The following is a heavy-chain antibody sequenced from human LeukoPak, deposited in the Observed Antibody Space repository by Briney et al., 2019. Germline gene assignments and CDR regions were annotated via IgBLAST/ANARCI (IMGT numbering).Heavy chain of an antibody. CDR2: MNPISGNT. CDR1: GYTFSNND. D-gene: IGHD1-14*01. J-gene: IGHJ4*02. V-gene: IGHV1-8*03. CDR3: ARSFGTDARDY. Sequence: GASEKVSCKASGYTFSNNDINWVRQATGQGLEWMGWMNPISGNTGFAQKFQGRVTITADESTSTAYMELSSLRSEDTAVYYCARSFGTDARDYWGQGTLVTVSS.